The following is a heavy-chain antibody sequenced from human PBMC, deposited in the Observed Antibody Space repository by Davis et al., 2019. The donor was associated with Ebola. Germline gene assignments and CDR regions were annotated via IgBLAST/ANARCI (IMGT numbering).Heavy chain of an antibody. J-gene: IGHJ6*02. CDR2: ISAYNGNT. D-gene: IGHD3-3*01. CDR3: ARDSYYDFWSGYYCMDV. CDR1: GGTFTSYG. Sequence: ASVKVSCKASGGTFTSYGISWVRQASGQGLEWMGWISAYNGNTNYAQKLQGRVTMTTDTSTSTAYMELSSLRSEDTAVYYCARDSYYDFWSGYYCMDVWGQGTTVTVSS. V-gene: IGHV1-18*01.